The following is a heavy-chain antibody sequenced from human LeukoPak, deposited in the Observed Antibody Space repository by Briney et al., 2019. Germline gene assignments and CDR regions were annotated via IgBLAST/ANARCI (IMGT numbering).Heavy chain of an antibody. CDR1: GFTFNTYS. J-gene: IGHJ4*02. V-gene: IGHV3-48*02. CDR2: ISSSRSTI. CDR3: ARAVAGFDY. D-gene: IGHD6-19*01. Sequence: GGSLRLSCAASGFTFNTYSMNWVRQAPGKGLEWVSYISSSRSTIYYADSVKGRFTVSRDNAKNSLYLQMNSLRDEDTAVYYCARAVAGFDYWGQGTLVTVSS.